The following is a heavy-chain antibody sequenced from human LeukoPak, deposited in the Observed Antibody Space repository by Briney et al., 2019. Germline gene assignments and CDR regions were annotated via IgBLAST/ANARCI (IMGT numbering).Heavy chain of an antibody. CDR3: ARGRDYYDSSGSDY. J-gene: IGHJ4*02. Sequence: SVKVSCKASGGTFSSYAISWVRQAPGQGLEWMGGIIPIFGTANYAQKLQGRVTMTTDTSTSTAYMELTSLRSDDTAVYYCARGRDYYDSSGSDYWGQGTLVTVSS. D-gene: IGHD3-22*01. CDR2: IIPIFGTA. V-gene: IGHV1-69*05. CDR1: GGTFSSYA.